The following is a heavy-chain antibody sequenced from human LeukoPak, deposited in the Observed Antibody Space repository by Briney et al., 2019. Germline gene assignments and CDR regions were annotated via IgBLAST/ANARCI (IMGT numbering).Heavy chain of an antibody. CDR3: ARHSVAPDL. CDR1: GGTISSYY. D-gene: IGHD2-15*01. J-gene: IGHJ2*01. V-gene: IGHV4-59*08. Sequence: SETLSLTCTVSGGTISSYYWSWIRQPPGEGLEWIGHIYYSGSTNYNPSLKSRVTISVDTSKNQFSLKLSSVTAADTAVYYCARHSVAPDLWGRGTLVTVSS. CDR2: IYYSGST.